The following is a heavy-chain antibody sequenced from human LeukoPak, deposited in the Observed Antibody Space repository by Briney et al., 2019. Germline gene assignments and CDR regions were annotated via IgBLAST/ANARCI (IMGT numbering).Heavy chain of an antibody. J-gene: IGHJ4*02. CDR3: ARDRLGLGASDY. V-gene: IGHV4-39*07. Sequence: SSETLSLTCTVSGGSISSSSYYWGWIRQPPGKGLEWIGSIYYTGSTYYNPSLKSRVTISGDTSKNHFSLKLSSVTAADTAVYYCARDRLGLGASDYWGQGTLVTVSS. CDR1: GGSISSSSYY. D-gene: IGHD3-16*01. CDR2: IYYTGST.